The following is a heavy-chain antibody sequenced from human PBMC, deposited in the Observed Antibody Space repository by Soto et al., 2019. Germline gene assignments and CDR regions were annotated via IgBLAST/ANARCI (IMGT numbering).Heavy chain of an antibody. CDR3: AREASVLIPAAQPSSFDS. CDR1: GYSFMKYG. D-gene: IGHD2-2*01. CDR2: ISPYSGYT. V-gene: IGHV1-18*01. J-gene: IGHJ4*02. Sequence: GASVKVSCKGFGYSFMKYGINWVRQAPGQGLEWVGWISPYSGYTHSAQKFHGRLTLTTDTAVSTAYMELRILRSADTALYYCAREASVLIPAAQPSSFDSWGQGTLVTVSS.